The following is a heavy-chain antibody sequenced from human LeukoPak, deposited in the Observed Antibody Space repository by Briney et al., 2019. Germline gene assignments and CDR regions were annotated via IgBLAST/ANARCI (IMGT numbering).Heavy chain of an antibody. CDR2: IIPIFGTA. D-gene: IGHD5-24*01. V-gene: IGHV1-69*06. CDR3: ARESGIEMATIYVY. Sequence: ASVKVSCKASGGTFSSYAISWVRQAPGQGLEWMGGIIPIFGTANYAQKFQGRVTITADKSTSTAYMELSSLRSEDTAVYYCARESGIEMATIYVYWGQGTLVTVSS. J-gene: IGHJ4*02. CDR1: GGTFSSYA.